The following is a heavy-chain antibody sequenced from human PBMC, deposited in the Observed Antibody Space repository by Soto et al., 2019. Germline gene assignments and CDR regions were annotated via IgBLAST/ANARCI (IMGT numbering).Heavy chain of an antibody. V-gene: IGHV3-30*04. Sequence: GGSLRLSCAASGFTFSSYAMHWVRQAPGKGLEWVAVISYDGSEKYYVDSVKGRFTISGDNAKNSLYLQMNSLRAEDTAVYYCARFYYDSSGYLPSPYYYYYGMDVWGQGTTVTVSS. CDR1: GFTFSSYA. CDR2: ISYDGSEK. CDR3: ARFYYDSSGYLPSPYYYYYGMDV. D-gene: IGHD3-22*01. J-gene: IGHJ6*02.